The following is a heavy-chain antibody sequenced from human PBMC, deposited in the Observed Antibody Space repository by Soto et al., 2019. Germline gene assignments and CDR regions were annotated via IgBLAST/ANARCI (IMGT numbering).Heavy chain of an antibody. CDR1: GFTFSNHA. V-gene: IGHV3-23*01. Sequence: EVQLLESGGGLVQPGGSLRLSCAVSGFTFSNHAMSWVRQAPGKGLEWVSAIVANAEGTFYADSVRGRFTISRDNSKNTLYMQINNLRAEDTAVYYCAKVGPVDNHWHFDLWGRGTQVIVSS. CDR2: IVANAEGT. CDR3: AKVGPVDNHWHFDL. D-gene: IGHD6-19*01. J-gene: IGHJ2*01.